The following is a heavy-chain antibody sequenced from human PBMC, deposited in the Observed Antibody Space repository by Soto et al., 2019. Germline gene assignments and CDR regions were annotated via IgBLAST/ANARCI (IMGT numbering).Heavy chain of an antibody. J-gene: IGHJ6*02. D-gene: IGHD3-22*01. CDR2: IYYSGST. V-gene: IGHV4-59*01. Sequence: SETLSLTCTVSGGSISSYYWSWIRQPPGKGLEWIGYIYYSGSTNYNPSLKSRVTISVDTSKNQFSLKLSSVTAADTAVYYCARDAPSYYYDSRHYYYGMDVWGQGTTVTVSS. CDR1: GGSISSYY. CDR3: ARDAPSYYYDSRHYYYGMDV.